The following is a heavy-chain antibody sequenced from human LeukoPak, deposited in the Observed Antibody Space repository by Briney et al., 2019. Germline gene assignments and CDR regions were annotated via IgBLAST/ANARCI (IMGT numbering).Heavy chain of an antibody. Sequence: GESLKISCKGSGYSFTSYWIGWVRQMPGKGLEWMGIIYPGDSDTRYSPSFQGQVTISADKSISTAYLQWSSLKASDTAMYYCARHGLNPDSSGYYPSPDLRYHYYYVMDVWGQGTTVTVSS. CDR3: ARHGLNPDSSGYYPSPDLRYHYYYVMDV. J-gene: IGHJ6*02. CDR2: IYPGDSDT. D-gene: IGHD3-22*01. CDR1: GYSFTSYW. V-gene: IGHV5-51*01.